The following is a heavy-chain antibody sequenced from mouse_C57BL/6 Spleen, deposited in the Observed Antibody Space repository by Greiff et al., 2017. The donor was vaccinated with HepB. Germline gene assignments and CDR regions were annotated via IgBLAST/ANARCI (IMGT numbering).Heavy chain of an antibody. V-gene: IGHV5-17*01. Sequence: EVMLVESGGGLVKPGGSLKLSCAASGFTFSDYGMHWVRQAPEKGLEWVAYISSGSSTIYYADTVKGRFTLSRDNAKNTLFLQMTSLRSEDTAMYYCAIAYYSNYGFAYWGQGTLVTVSA. CDR3: AIAYYSNYGFAY. J-gene: IGHJ3*01. CDR2: ISSGSSTI. D-gene: IGHD2-5*01. CDR1: GFTFSDYG.